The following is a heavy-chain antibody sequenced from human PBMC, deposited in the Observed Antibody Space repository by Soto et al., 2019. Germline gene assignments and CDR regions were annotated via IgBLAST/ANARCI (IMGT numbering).Heavy chain of an antibody. Sequence: EVQLVESGGGLVQPGRSLRLSCAVSGFTFDDYAMHWVRQAPGKGLEWVSGISWNSGKIGYADSVKGRFTISRDNANNALYLQINSLRAEDTALYYCAKTYSSGWYGDAFDSWGQGTMVTVS. J-gene: IGHJ3*02. CDR3: AKTYSSGWYGDAFDS. D-gene: IGHD6-19*01. CDR1: GFTFDDYA. V-gene: IGHV3-9*01. CDR2: ISWNSGKI.